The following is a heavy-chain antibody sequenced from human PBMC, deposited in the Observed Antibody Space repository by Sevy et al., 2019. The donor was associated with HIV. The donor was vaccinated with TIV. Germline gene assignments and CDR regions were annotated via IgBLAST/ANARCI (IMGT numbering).Heavy chain of an antibody. CDR3: ADPPSGL. CDR1: GITFNSLW. CDR2: TKEDGSEK. V-gene: IGHV3-7*01. Sequence: GGSLRLSCAASGITFNSLWMTWVRQAPGKGLEWVANTKEDGSEKYYVDSVKGRFAISRDNAKSSLYLQMNSLRVEDTAVYYCADPPSGLWGQGTLVTVSS. J-gene: IGHJ4*02.